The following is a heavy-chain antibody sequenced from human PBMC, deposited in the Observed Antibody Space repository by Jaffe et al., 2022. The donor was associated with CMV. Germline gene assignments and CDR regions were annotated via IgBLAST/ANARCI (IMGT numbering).Heavy chain of an antibody. CDR1: GFTFSNYW. CDR3: ARDKEREYNYGSHFHY. V-gene: IGHV3-7*03. J-gene: IGHJ4*02. CDR2: MKEDGSES. D-gene: IGHD5-18*01. Sequence: EVQLVESGGGLVQPGGCLRLSCAASGFTFSNYWMSWVRQAPGKGLEWVANMKEDGSESYYLDSLKGRFTISRDNAKRSLSLQMNSLRAEDTAVYYCARDKEREYNYGSHFHYWGQGTLVTVSS.